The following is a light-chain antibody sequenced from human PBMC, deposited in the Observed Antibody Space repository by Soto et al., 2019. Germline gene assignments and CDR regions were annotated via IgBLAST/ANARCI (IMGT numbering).Light chain of an antibody. J-gene: IGKJ1*01. V-gene: IGKV1-5*03. Sequence: DIQMTKSPSTLSASVGDRVTITCRASQSISSWLAWYQQKPGKATKLLIYKASSLESGVPSRFSGSGSGTEFTLTISSLPPDDFATYCCQQYNSYSWTVGQGTKVDSK. CDR3: QQYNSYSWT. CDR1: QSISSW. CDR2: KAS.